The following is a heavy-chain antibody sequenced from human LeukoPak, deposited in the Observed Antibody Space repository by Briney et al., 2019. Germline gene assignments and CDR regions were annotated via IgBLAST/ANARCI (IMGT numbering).Heavy chain of an antibody. CDR3: ARETTSYSYGKRFDY. Sequence: AGSLRLSCAASRFTFSSYEMNWVRQAPGKGLEWVSYISSSGSTIYYADSVKGRFTISSDNAKNSLYLQMNSLRAEDTAVYYCARETTSYSYGKRFDYWGQGTTVTVSS. D-gene: IGHD5-18*01. CDR2: ISSSGSTI. V-gene: IGHV3-48*03. CDR1: RFTFSSYE. J-gene: IGHJ4*03.